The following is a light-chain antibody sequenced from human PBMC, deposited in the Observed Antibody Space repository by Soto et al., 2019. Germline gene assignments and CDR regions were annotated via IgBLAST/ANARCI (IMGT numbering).Light chain of an antibody. J-gene: IGKJ5*01. CDR2: GAF. V-gene: IGKV3-11*01. CDR3: QQRNIWPPVT. Sequence: EIVLTQSPATLSLSPGERATLSCRASPSVTNYLAWYQQKPGQAPRLVIYGAFNRATVIPARFSGSGSGTYFTLTISSLEPEDFAGYYCQQRNIWPPVTFGQGTRLEL. CDR1: PSVTNY.